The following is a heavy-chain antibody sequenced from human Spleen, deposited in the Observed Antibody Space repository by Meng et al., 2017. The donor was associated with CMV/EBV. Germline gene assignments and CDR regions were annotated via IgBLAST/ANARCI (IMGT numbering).Heavy chain of an antibody. Sequence: SLKISCAASGFTFSTYAMHWVRQAPGKGLEWVAVLSYDGSNKYYADSVKGRFTISRDNSKNTLYLQMNSLRAEDTAVYYCARDEGAYNYDFWSGYFDHWGQGTLVTVSS. CDR1: GFTFSTYA. CDR3: ARDEGAYNYDFWSGYFDH. CDR2: LSYDGSNK. V-gene: IGHV3-30*04. D-gene: IGHD3-3*01. J-gene: IGHJ4*02.